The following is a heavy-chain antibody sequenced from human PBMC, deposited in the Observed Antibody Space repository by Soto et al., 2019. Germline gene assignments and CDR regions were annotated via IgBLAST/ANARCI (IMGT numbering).Heavy chain of an antibody. CDR3: ARTTFYDIFTAYYSLFDY. CDR2: ISDSGSS. D-gene: IGHD3-9*01. J-gene: IGHJ4*02. CDR1: GGSISSYY. V-gene: IGHV4-59*06. Sequence: SETLSLTCTVSGGSISSYYWSWIRQPPGKGLEWIGHISDSGSSYYNPSLESRVTISVDTSENQFSLKLSAVTAADTAVYFCARTTFYDIFTAYYSLFDYWGQGTKVTVSS.